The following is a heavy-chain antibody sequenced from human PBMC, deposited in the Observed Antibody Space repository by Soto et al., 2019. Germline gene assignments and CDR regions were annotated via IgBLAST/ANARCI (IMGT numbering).Heavy chain of an antibody. CDR3: ARDLKGYYFDY. CDR2: IKQDGREK. V-gene: IGHV3-7*01. Sequence: EVQLVESGGGLVQPGGSLRLSCAASGFTFSTYWMNWVRQVPGKGLEWVASIKQDGREKYYVDSVKGRFAISRDNAKNSLSLQMNSLRAEDTAVYYCARDLKGYYFDYWGQGTLVTVSS. CDR1: GFTFSTYW. J-gene: IGHJ4*02.